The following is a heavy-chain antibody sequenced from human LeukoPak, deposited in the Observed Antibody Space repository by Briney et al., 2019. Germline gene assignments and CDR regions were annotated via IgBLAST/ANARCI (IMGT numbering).Heavy chain of an antibody. D-gene: IGHD6-19*01. CDR3: GKKKYSSGWDGFDV. CDR1: GFTFSSYG. V-gene: IGHV3-23*01. CDR2: ISGSGGHA. Sequence: GGSLRLSCAASGFTFSSYGMTWVRHAPGKGLEYVSSISGSGGHASYADSVKGRFTISRDNSKNTLYLQMNSLGAEDTAVYYCGKKKYSSGWDGFDVWGQGTLVTVSS. J-gene: IGHJ3*01.